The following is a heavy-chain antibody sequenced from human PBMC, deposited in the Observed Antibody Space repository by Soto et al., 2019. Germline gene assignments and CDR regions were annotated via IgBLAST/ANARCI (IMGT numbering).Heavy chain of an antibody. CDR2: ISAYNGNT. CDR1: GYTFTSYG. J-gene: IGHJ4*02. CDR3: ARDRTDWDYVWGSYRYTGKYYFDY. V-gene: IGHV1-18*01. Sequence: QVQLVQSGAEVKKPGASVKVSCKASGYTFTSYGISWVRQAPGQGLEWLGWISAYNGNTNYAQKLQGRVTMTTDTSTSTAYMEVRSLRSDDTAVYYCARDRTDWDYVWGSYRYTGKYYFDYWGQGTLVTVSS. D-gene: IGHD3-16*02.